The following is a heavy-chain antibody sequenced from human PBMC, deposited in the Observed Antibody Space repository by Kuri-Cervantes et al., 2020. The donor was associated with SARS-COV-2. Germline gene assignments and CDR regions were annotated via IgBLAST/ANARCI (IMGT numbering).Heavy chain of an antibody. CDR2: VRGKANNYAT. V-gene: IGHV3-73*01. J-gene: IGHJ4*02. CDR1: GFTFDDYA. CDR3: TTLIDY. Sequence: GGSLRLSCAASGFTFDDYAMHWVRQASGKGLEWVGRVRGKANNYATAYAASVKGRFTISRDDVKNMAYLQMNSLKTEDTAVYYCTTLIDYWGQGPLVTVSS.